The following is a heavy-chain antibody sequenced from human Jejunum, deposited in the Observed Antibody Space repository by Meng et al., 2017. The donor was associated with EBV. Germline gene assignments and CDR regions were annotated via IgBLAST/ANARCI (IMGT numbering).Heavy chain of an antibody. CDR3: ARDFSSGYFAY. CDR1: GGSVSSGSYY. CDR2: VSDYGST. V-gene: IGHV4-61*01. D-gene: IGHD3-22*01. J-gene: IGHJ4*02. Sequence: QGQLQEVGPGLVKPSETLSLTCAVSGGSVSSGSYYWSWIRQPPGKGLEWIGFVSDYGSTRYNSSLKSRITISADTSKNQFSLKLTSVTPADTAIYYCARDFSSGYFAYWGQGTLVTVSS.